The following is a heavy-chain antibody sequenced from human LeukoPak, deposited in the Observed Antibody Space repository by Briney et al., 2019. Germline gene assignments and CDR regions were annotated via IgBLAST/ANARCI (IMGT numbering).Heavy chain of an antibody. D-gene: IGHD6-13*01. CDR1: GLSFSSFA. CDR2: ISTSGGST. J-gene: IGHJ4*02. Sequence: GRSLRLSCAASGLSFSSFAMNWVRQAPGKGLEWVSGISTSGGSTYYADSVKGRFTISRDNSKNILFLHMNSLRAEDTAEYFCARGAARGYYFDYWGQGTLATVSS. CDR3: ARGAARGYYFDY. V-gene: IGHV3-23*01.